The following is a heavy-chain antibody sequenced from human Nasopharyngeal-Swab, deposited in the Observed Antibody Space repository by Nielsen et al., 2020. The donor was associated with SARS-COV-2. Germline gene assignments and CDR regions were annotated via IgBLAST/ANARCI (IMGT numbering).Heavy chain of an antibody. D-gene: IGHD2-21*01. CDR1: GFTFSSYS. V-gene: IGHV3-21*01. Sequence: GESLKISCAASGFTFSSYSMNWVRQAPGKGLEWVSSISSSSSYIYYADSVKGRFTISRDNAKNSLYLKMNSLRAEDTAVYYCAGDIPLHYYGMDVWGQGTTVTVSS. CDR3: AGDIPLHYYGMDV. CDR2: ISSSSSYI. J-gene: IGHJ6*02.